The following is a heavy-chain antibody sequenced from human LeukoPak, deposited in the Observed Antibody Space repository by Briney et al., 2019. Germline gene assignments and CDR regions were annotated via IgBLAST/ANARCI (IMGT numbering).Heavy chain of an antibody. Sequence: GASVQVSCKASGCIFTAYNIHWVRQAPGQGLEWMGWIDPKSGGTKYAQQFQGRVSMTRDTSMSTAYMEFSSLRPDDTAVYYCATKLAIPQWYFDLWGRGTHVTVSS. CDR1: GCIFTAYN. V-gene: IGHV1-2*02. CDR3: ATKLAIPQWYFDL. D-gene: IGHD1-1*01. CDR2: IDPKSGGT. J-gene: IGHJ2*01.